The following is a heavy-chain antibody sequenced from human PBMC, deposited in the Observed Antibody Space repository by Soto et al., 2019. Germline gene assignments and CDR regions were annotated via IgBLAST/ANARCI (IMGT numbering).Heavy chain of an antibody. CDR3: AKDRGSPMFDVIDALKFYYQEMDV. J-gene: IGHJ6*02. V-gene: IGHV3-9*01. CDR1: GFTFDDYA. Sequence: EVQLVESGGGLVRPGRSLRLSCAASGFTFDDYAMHWVRQAPGKGLEWVAGISWNSGFIGYADSVKGRFTVSRDNAKNSLYLQMNSLRPEDTALYYCAKDRGSPMFDVIDALKFYYQEMDVWGHGTTVTVSS. D-gene: IGHD2-21*01. CDR2: ISWNSGFI.